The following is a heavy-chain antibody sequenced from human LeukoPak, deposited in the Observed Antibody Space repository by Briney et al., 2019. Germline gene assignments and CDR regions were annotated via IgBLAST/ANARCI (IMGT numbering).Heavy chain of an antibody. CDR1: GFTFSSYS. CDR2: ISSSGYI. J-gene: IGHJ3*02. CDR3: AREVGARAFDI. Sequence: GGSLRLSCAASGFTFSSYSMNWVRQAPGKGLEWVSSISSSGYIYYADSVKGRFTISRGNPKNSLYLQMNSLRAEDTAVYYCAREVGARAFDIWGQGTMVTVSS. D-gene: IGHD1-26*01. V-gene: IGHV3-21*01.